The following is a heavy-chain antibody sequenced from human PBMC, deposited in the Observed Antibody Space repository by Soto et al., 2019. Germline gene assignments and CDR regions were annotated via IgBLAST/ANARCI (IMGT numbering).Heavy chain of an antibody. V-gene: IGHV3-21*01. D-gene: IGHD2-2*01. Sequence: PGGSLRLSCAASGFTFSSYSMNWVRQAPGKGLEWVSSISSSSYIYYADSVKGRFTISRDNAKNSLYLQMNSMRAEDTAVYYCARDRTIVVVPAASPNWFDPWGQGTLVTVSS. CDR3: ARDRTIVVVPAASPNWFDP. J-gene: IGHJ5*02. CDR2: ISSSSYI. CDR1: GFTFSSYS.